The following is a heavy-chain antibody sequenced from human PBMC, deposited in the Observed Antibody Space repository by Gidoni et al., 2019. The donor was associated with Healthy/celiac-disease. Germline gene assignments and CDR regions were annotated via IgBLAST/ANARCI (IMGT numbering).Heavy chain of an antibody. CDR3: AKSPYYYYYMDV. V-gene: IGHV3-23*01. CDR1: GFTFSSYA. CDR2: ISGSGGST. J-gene: IGHJ6*03. Sequence: EVQLLESGGGLVQPGGSLRLSCAASGFTFSSYAMSWVRQAPGKGLEWVSAISGSGGSTYYADSVKGRFTISRDNSKNTLYLQMNSLRAEDTVVYYCAKSPYYYYYMDVWGKGTTVTVSS.